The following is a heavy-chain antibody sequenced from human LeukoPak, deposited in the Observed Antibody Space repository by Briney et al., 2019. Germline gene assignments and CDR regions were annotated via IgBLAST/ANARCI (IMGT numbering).Heavy chain of an antibody. Sequence: GASVTVSCTASGYTFTSYYMHWVRQAPGQGLEWMGIINPSGGSTSYAQKFQGRVTMTRDTSTSTVYMELSSLRSEDTAVYYCARGSSGDYSVSGSAWFDPWGQGTLVTVSS. J-gene: IGHJ5*02. CDR2: INPSGGST. V-gene: IGHV1-46*01. D-gene: IGHD3-10*01. CDR1: GYTFTSYY. CDR3: ARGSSGDYSVSGSAWFDP.